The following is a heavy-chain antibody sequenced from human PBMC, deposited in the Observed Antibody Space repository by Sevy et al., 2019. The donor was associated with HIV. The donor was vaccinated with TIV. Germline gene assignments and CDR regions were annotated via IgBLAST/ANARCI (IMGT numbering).Heavy chain of an antibody. CDR1: GYSITRGYY. CDR3: AGENAWGRGYS. D-gene: IGHD1-26*01. Sequence: SETLSLTCGVSGYSITRGYYWGWIRQPPGKGLEWIANIYYNGHINYNPSLKSRVTLSLDTSKNQFSLRLSSVTAADTAMYYCAGENAWGRGYSWGQGTLVTVSS. J-gene: IGHJ4*02. CDR2: IYYNGHI. V-gene: IGHV4-38-2*01.